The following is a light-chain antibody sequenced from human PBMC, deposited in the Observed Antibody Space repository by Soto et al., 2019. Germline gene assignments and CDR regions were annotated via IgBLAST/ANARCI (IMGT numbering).Light chain of an antibody. J-gene: IGKJ2*01. V-gene: IGKV3-20*01. Sequence: EIVLTQSPGTQSLSPGETATLSCRASQTIGSQYLFWYQQKPGHAPRLPIYCASNRATGIPDRFSGSGSGTDFTLNLSRLEPEDFAVYYYHQYSREPYTFGQGTNLELK. CDR1: QTIGSQY. CDR3: HQYSREPYT. CDR2: CAS.